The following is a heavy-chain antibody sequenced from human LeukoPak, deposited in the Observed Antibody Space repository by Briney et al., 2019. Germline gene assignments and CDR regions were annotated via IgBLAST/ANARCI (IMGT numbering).Heavy chain of an antibody. CDR1: GGSISSYY. Sequence: PSETLSLTCTVSGGSISSYYWSWTRQPPGKGLEWIGYIYYSGSTNYNPSLKSRVTILVDTSRNQFSLNLISVTAADTAVYYCARHSSSSWSYFDFWGQGSLVTVSS. CDR3: ARHSSSSWSYFDF. CDR2: IYYSGST. J-gene: IGHJ4*02. V-gene: IGHV4-59*08. D-gene: IGHD6-13*01.